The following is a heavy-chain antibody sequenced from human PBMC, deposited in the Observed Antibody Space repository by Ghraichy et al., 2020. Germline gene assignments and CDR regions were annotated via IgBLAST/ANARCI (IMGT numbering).Heavy chain of an antibody. D-gene: IGHD6-13*01. CDR3: ARAPRDSSWQRNYYYYYMDV. J-gene: IGHJ6*03. Sequence: SVKVSCKASGGTFSSYAISWVRQAPGQGLEWMGGIIPIFGTANYAQKFQGRVTITADESTSTAYMELSSLRSEDTAVYYCARAPRDSSWQRNYYYYYMDVWGKGTTVTVSS. CDR2: IIPIFGTA. V-gene: IGHV1-69*13. CDR1: GGTFSSYA.